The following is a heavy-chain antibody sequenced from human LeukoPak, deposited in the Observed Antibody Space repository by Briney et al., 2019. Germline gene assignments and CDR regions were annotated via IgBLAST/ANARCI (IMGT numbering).Heavy chain of an antibody. V-gene: IGHV4-59*01. J-gene: IGHJ6*03. Sequence: SETLSLTCTVSGGSISSYYWSWIRQPPGKGLEWIGYIYYSGSTNYNPSLKSRVTISVDTSKNQFSLKLSSVTAADTAVYYCARGDIVVVPAAQRIYYYYYYMDVWGKGTTVTISS. D-gene: IGHD2-2*01. CDR3: ARGDIVVVPAAQRIYYYYYYMDV. CDR2: IYYSGST. CDR1: GGSISSYY.